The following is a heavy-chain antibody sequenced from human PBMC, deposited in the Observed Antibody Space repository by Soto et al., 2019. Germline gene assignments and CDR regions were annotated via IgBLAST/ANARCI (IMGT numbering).Heavy chain of an antibody. CDR1: GLTFSSYA. J-gene: IGHJ4*02. CDR2: ISYDGSNK. CDR3: ARDPH. V-gene: IGHV3-30-3*01. Sequence: QVQLVESGGGVVQPGRSLRLSCAASGLTFSSYAMHWVRQAPGKGLEWVAVISYDGSNKYYADSVKGRFTISRDNSKNTLYLQMNSLRAEDTAVYYCARDPHWGQGTLVTVSS.